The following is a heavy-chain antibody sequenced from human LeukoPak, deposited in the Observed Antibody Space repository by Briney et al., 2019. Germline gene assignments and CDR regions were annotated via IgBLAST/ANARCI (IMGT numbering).Heavy chain of an antibody. CDR2: IYHSGST. CDR3: ARQGSSSSWLNRDKYNWFDP. Sequence: SETLSLTCAVSGYSISSGYYWGWIRQPPGKGLEWIGSIYHSGSTYYNPSLKSRVTISVDTSKNQFSLKLSSVTAADTAVYYCARQGSSSSWLNRDKYNWFDPWGQGTLVTVPS. CDR1: GYSISSGYY. J-gene: IGHJ5*02. D-gene: IGHD6-13*01. V-gene: IGHV4-38-2*01.